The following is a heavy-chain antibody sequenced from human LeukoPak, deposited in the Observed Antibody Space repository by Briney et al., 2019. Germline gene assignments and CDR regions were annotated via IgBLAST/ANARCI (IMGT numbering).Heavy chain of an antibody. Sequence: ASVKVSCKAYGYTFTGYYMHWVRQAPGQGLEWMGWINPNSGGTNYAQKFQGRVTMTRDTSISTAYMELSRLRSDDTAVYYCARDRASSGWYVYWGQGTLVTVSS. CDR3: ARDRASSGWYVY. CDR2: INPNSGGT. CDR1: GYTFTGYY. V-gene: IGHV1-2*02. D-gene: IGHD6-19*01. J-gene: IGHJ4*02.